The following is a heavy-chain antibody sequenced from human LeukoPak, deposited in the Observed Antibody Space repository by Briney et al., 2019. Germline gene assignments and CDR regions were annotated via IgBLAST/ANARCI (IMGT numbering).Heavy chain of an antibody. CDR2: ISSSSSTV. Sequence: PGGSLRLSCAASGFTFSSYEMNWVRQAPGKGLEWVSYISSSSSTVYYADSVKGRFTISRDDAKNSLYLQMNSLRDDDTAVYFCARDLAAAGNWGQGTLVTVSS. CDR1: GFTFSSYE. D-gene: IGHD6-13*01. CDR3: ARDLAAAGN. J-gene: IGHJ4*02. V-gene: IGHV3-48*03.